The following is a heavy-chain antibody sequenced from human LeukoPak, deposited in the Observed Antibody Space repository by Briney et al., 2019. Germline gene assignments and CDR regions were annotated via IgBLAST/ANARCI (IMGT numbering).Heavy chain of an antibody. V-gene: IGHV4-59*08. J-gene: IGHJ4*02. CDR3: ARCPNYYDSSGWHYSGSDY. D-gene: IGHD3-22*01. CDR2: IYYSGST. Sequence: SETLSLTCTVSGGSISSYYWSWIRQPPGKGLEWIGYIYYSGSTNYNPSLKSRVTISVDTSKNQFSLKLSSVSAADTAAYFCARCPNYYDSSGWHYSGSDYWGQGTLVTVSS. CDR1: GGSISSYY.